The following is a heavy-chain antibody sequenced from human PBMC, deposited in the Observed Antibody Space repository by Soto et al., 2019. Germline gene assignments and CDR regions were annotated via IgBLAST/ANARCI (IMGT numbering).Heavy chain of an antibody. CDR1: GGTFSSYA. CDR3: ARDIGYYDSSGSYYFDY. J-gene: IGHJ4*02. V-gene: IGHV1-69*13. CDR2: IIPIFGTA. D-gene: IGHD3-22*01. Sequence: GASVKVSCKASGGTFSSYAISWVRQAPGQGLEWMGGIIPIFGTANYAQKFQGRATITADESTSTAYMELSSLRSEDTAVYYCARDIGYYDSSGSYYFDYWGQGTLVTVSS.